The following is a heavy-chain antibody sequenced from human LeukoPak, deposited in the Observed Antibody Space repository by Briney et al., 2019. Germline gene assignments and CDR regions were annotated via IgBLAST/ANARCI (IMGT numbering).Heavy chain of an antibody. D-gene: IGHD3-22*01. V-gene: IGHV3-66*01. CDR2: IYSGGST. Sequence: TGGSLRLSCAASGFTVSSNYMSWVRQAPGKGLEWVSVIYSGGSTYYADSVKGRFTISRDNSKNTLYLQMNSLRAEDTAVYYCAKDPGAYYYDSSGYYGYYYYMDVWGKGTTVTVSS. CDR3: AKDPGAYYYDSSGYYGYYYYMDV. J-gene: IGHJ6*03. CDR1: GFTVSSNY.